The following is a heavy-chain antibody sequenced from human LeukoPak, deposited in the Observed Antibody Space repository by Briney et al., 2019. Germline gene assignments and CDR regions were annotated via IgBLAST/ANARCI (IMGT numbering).Heavy chain of an antibody. J-gene: IGHJ4*02. Sequence: SGPTLVNPTQTLTLTCTFSGFSLSTSGMCVSWIRQPPGKALEWLARIDWDDDKYYSTSLKTRLTISKDTSKNQVVLTMTNMDPVDTATYYCARMLSYSSSWYPFDYWGQGTLVTVSS. V-gene: IGHV2-70*11. CDR3: ARMLSYSSSWYPFDY. CDR2: IDWDDDK. CDR1: GFSLSTSGMC. D-gene: IGHD6-13*01.